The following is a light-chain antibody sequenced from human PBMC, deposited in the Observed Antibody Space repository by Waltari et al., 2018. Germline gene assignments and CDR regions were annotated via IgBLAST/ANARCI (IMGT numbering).Light chain of an antibody. V-gene: IGKV2-28*01. CDR1: QSLLHSNGYNY. J-gene: IGKJ5*01. CDR2: LGS. CDR3: MEALQSVT. Sequence: DIVMTQSPLSLPVTPGEPASISCRSSQSLLHSNGYNYLDWYLQKPGQSPQILIYLGSNRASGVPDRFSGSGSGTDFTLKISRVEAEVAGVYYCMEALQSVTFGQGTRLEIK.